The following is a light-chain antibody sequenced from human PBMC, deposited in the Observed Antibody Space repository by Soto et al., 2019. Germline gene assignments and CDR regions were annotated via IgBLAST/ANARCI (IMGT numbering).Light chain of an antibody. CDR2: LDSDGSH. V-gene: IGLV4-69*01. CDR1: SGHSTYA. Sequence: QPVLTQSPSASASLGASVKLTCTLSSGHSTYAIAWHQQQPEKGPRYLMKLDSDGSHSKGDGIPDRFSGSSSGAERYLTISSLQSEYEADYYCQTWATVPDWVFGGGTKLTVL. CDR3: QTWATVPDWV. J-gene: IGLJ3*02.